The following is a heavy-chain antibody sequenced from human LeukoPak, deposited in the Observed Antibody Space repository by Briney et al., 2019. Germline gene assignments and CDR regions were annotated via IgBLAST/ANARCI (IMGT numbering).Heavy chain of an antibody. CDR1: GGSISSYY. D-gene: IGHD3-3*01. CDR2: IYYSGST. Sequence: PSETLSLTCTVSGGSISSYYWSWIRQPPGKGLEWIGYIYYSGSTNYNPSLKSRVTISVDTSKNQFSLKLSSVTAADTAVYYCARGVTIFGVVTPNFDYWGQGTLVTVSS. V-gene: IGHV4-59*01. CDR3: ARGVTIFGVVTPNFDY. J-gene: IGHJ4*02.